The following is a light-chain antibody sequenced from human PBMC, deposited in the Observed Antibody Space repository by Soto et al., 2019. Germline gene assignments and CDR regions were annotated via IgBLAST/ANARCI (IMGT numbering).Light chain of an antibody. CDR2: AAS. CDR3: QHHSNWPT. J-gene: IGKJ1*01. V-gene: IGKV3-11*01. CDR1: QSVSNNY. Sequence: EIVLTQSPGTLSLSQGERATLSCRASQSVSNNYLAWYQQKPGPAPRLLIYAASNRATGIQAMCSSGWSRTYFPPTIRSIDPEYFAVYYRQHHSNWPTFGQGTKLDNK.